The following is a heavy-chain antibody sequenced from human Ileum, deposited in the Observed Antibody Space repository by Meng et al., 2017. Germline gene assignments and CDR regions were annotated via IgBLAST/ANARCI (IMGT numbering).Heavy chain of an antibody. V-gene: IGHV1-18*01. CDR2: ISAYNGNT. D-gene: IGHD3-16*01. Sequence: QVQLVQFGAEVKQPGASVKVSCKASGYTFTSFGITWVRQAPGQGLERMGGISAYNGNTNYTHKVRGRVTMTTDTSTSTAYMELRSLRSDDTAVYYCARGWGGAFDPWGQGTLVTVSS. CDR3: ARGWGGAFDP. J-gene: IGHJ5*02. CDR1: GYTFTSFG.